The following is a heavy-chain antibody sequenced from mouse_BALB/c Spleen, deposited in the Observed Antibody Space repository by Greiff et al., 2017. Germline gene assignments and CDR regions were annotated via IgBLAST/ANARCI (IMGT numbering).Heavy chain of an antibody. D-gene: IGHD4-1*01. J-gene: IGHJ2*01. CDR1: GFTFSSYA. CDR3: ARDGLTLDY. V-gene: IGHV5-9-4*01. Sequence: EVQLVESGGGLVKPGGSLKLSCAASGFTFSSYAMSWVRQSPEKRLEWVAEISSGGSYTYYPDTVTGRFTISRDNAKNTLYLEMSSLRSEDTAMYYCARDGLTLDYWGQGTTLTVSS. CDR2: ISSGGSYT.